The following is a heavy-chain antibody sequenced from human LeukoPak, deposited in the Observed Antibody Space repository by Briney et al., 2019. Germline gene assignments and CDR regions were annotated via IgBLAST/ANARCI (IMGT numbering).Heavy chain of an antibody. CDR1: GGTFSSYA. D-gene: IGHD5-12*01. Sequence: ASVKVSCKASGGTFSSYAISWVRQAPGQGLEWMGGIIPIFGTANYAQKFQGRVTITADESTSTAYMELSSLRSEDAALYYCARDRLNYPFPQGRFDYWGQGTLVTVSS. CDR3: ARDRLNYPFPQGRFDY. V-gene: IGHV1-69*13. CDR2: IIPIFGTA. J-gene: IGHJ4*02.